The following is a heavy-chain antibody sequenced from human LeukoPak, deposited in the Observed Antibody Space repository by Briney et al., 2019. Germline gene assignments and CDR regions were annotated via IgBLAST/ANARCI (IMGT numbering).Heavy chain of an antibody. CDR3: ARGLSSEWLLPFDY. J-gene: IGHJ4*02. Sequence: SQTLSLTCTVSGGSISSGGYYWSWIRQPPGKGLEWIGYIYHSGSTYYNPSLKSRVTISVDRSKNQFSLKLSSVTAADTAVYYCARGLSSEWLLPFDYWGQGTLVTVSS. D-gene: IGHD3-22*01. CDR2: IYHSGST. CDR1: GGSISSGGYY. V-gene: IGHV4-30-2*01.